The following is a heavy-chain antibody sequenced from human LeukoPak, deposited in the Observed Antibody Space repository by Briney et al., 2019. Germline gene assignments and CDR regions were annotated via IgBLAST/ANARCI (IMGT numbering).Heavy chain of an antibody. J-gene: IGHJ3*01. CDR2: ISSTSTYT. V-gene: IGHV3-11*03. CDR1: GFTFSDYY. CDR3: ASGYTSGA. D-gene: IGHD6-19*01. Sequence: GGSLSLSCAASGFTFSDYYMTWIRQAPGKGLEWLSYISSTSTYTNYGDSVKGRFTISRDNAKNSLYLQMNSLRAEDTAVYYCASGYTSGAWGQGTLVTVSS.